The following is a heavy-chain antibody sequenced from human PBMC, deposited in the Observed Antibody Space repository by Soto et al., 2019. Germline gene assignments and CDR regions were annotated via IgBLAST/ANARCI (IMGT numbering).Heavy chain of an antibody. CDR3: ARGLGVPCGGDCYLDY. J-gene: IGHJ4*02. Sequence: GGSLRLSCAASGFTFSSYAMHWVRQAPGKGLEYVSAISSNGGSTYYANSVKGRFTISRDNSKNTLYLQMGSLRADDMAVYYCARGLGVPCGGDCYLDYWGQGTLVTVSS. V-gene: IGHV3-64*01. CDR2: ISSNGGST. D-gene: IGHD2-21*02. CDR1: GFTFSSYA.